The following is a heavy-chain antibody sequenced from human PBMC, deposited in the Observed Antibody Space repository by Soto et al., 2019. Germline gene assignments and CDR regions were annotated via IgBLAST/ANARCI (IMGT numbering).Heavy chain of an antibody. CDR2: IFYSGST. J-gene: IGHJ4*02. Sequence: SETLSLTCTVSGGSISSSSYYWGWIRQPPGKGLEWIGSIFYSGSTYYNPSLKSRVTISVDTSKNQFSLKLSSVTAADTAVYYCATMGTPATGLYFFDYWGQGSLVTVSS. CDR3: ATMGTPATGLYFFDY. CDR1: GGSISSSSYY. D-gene: IGHD2-15*01. V-gene: IGHV4-39*07.